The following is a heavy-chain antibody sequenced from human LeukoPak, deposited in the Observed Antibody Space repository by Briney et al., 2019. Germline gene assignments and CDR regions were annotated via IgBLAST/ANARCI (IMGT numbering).Heavy chain of an antibody. CDR3: AKVDPIVVVPAAHPRDY. Sequence: PGGSLRLSCAASGFTFSSYGMHWVRQAPGKGLEWVAFIRYDGSNKYYADSVKGRFTISRDNSKNTLYLQMNSLRAEDTAVYYCAKVDPIVVVPAAHPRDYWGQGTLVTVSS. D-gene: IGHD2-2*01. J-gene: IGHJ4*02. CDR2: IRYDGSNK. CDR1: GFTFSSYG. V-gene: IGHV3-30*02.